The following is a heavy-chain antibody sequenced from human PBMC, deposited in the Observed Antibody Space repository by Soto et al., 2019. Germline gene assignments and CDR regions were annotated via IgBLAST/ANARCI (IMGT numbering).Heavy chain of an antibody. V-gene: IGHV3-30*03. J-gene: IGHJ4*02. CDR1: GFTFSSYG. Sequence: VQLLESGGGVVQPGRSLRLSCAASGFTFSSYGMHWVRQAPGKGLEWVAVISYDGSNKYYADSVKGRFTISRDNSKNTLYLQMNSLRAEDTAVYYCARDGGGYSSSSNAYYFDYWGQGTLVTVSS. D-gene: IGHD6-6*01. CDR3: ARDGGGYSSSSNAYYFDY. CDR2: ISYDGSNK.